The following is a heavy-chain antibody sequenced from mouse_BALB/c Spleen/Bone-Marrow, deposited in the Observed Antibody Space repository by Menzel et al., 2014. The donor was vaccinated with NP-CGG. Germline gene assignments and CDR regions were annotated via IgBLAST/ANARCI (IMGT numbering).Heavy chain of an antibody. CDR1: GYSFTDYT. CDR2: INPYNGGT. V-gene: IGHV1-26*01. CDR3: AAYYGSGWYFDV. D-gene: IGHD1-1*01. Sequence: VHVKQSGPELVKPGASMKISCKASGYSFTDYTMTWVKQSHGKNLEWIGLINPYNGGTGYNQKFKGKATLTVDKSSSTAYMDLLSLTSEDSAVYYCAAYYGSGWYFDVWGAGTTVTVSS. J-gene: IGHJ1*01.